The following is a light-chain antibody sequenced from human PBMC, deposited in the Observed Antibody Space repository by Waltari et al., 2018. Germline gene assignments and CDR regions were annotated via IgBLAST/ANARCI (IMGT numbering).Light chain of an antibody. V-gene: IGLV1-44*01. Sequence: QSVLTQPPSASGTPGPRVTISCSGGTSNIGRNSLKWYQQLPGTAPRLLIYSNNERPSGVPDRFSASKAGTSASLAISGLQSEDEADYYCASWDDRLNALVFGGGTKVTVL. J-gene: IGLJ2*01. CDR1: TSNIGRNS. CDR3: ASWDDRLNALV. CDR2: SNN.